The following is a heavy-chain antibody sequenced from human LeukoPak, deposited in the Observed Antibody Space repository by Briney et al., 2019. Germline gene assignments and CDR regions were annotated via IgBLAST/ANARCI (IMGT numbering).Heavy chain of an antibody. CDR1: GFTFSSYW. V-gene: IGHV3-74*01. D-gene: IGHD3-10*01. CDR2: INNDGSST. CDR3: ARVARGDYYYYYMDV. Sequence: PGGSLRLSCGASGFTFSSYWMHWVRQAPGKGLVWVSRINNDGSSTSYADSVQGRFTTSRDNAKNTLYLQMNSLRAEDTALYYCARVARGDYYYYYMDVWGKGTTVTVSS. J-gene: IGHJ6*03.